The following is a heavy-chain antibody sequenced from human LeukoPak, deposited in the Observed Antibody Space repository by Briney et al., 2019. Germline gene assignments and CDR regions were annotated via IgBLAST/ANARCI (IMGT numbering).Heavy chain of an antibody. Sequence: PSETLSLTCTVSGGSISSSSYYWGWIRQPPGKGLEWIGSIYYSGSTYYNPSLKSRVTISVDTCKNQFSLKLSSVTAADTAVYYCARQSNVDYWGQGTLVTVSS. CDR1: GGSISSSSYY. CDR3: ARQSNVDY. J-gene: IGHJ4*02. CDR2: IYYSGST. V-gene: IGHV4-39*01.